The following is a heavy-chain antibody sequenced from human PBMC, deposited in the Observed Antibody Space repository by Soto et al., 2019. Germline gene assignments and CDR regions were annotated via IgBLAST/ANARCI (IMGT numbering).Heavy chain of an antibody. D-gene: IGHD3-9*01. J-gene: IGHJ4*02. V-gene: IGHV4-39*01. CDR1: GGSVSSSSYY. CDR2: IYYSGST. Sequence: SETLSLTCTVSGGSVSSSSYYWGWIRQPPGKGLEWIGSIYYSGSTYYNPSLKSRVTISVDKSKNQFSLKLSSVTAADTAVYYCARLEGLATISYYFDYWGQGTLVTVSS. CDR3: ARLEGLATISYYFDY.